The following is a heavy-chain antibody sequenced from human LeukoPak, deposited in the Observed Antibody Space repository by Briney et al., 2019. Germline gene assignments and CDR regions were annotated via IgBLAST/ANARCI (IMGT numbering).Heavy chain of an antibody. CDR2: IFYSGST. CDR1: GVSISSSSDY. D-gene: IGHD6-13*01. CDR3: ARLDNSWYSPFDY. J-gene: IGHJ4*02. Sequence: SETLSLTCTVSGVSISSSSDYWGWIRQPPGKGLEWIGTIFYSGSTYYNPSLKSRVTISIDTSKNQFSLRLSSVTAADTAVYYCARLDNSWYSPFDYWGQGTLVTVSS. V-gene: IGHV4-39*01.